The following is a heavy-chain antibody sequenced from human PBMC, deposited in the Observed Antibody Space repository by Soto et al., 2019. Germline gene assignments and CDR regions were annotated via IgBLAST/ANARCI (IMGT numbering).Heavy chain of an antibody. D-gene: IGHD5-12*01. CDR1: GGSISSGGYY. J-gene: IGHJ6*02. CDR2: IYYSGST. CDR3: ARDIVATTNYYYYGMDV. Sequence: QVQLQESGPGLVKPSQTLSLTCTVSGGSISSGGYYWSWIRQHPGKGLEWIGYIYYSGSTYYNPSLKSRVTISVDTSKNQFSLKLSSVTAADTAVYYCARDIVATTNYYYYGMDVWGQGTTVTVSS. V-gene: IGHV4-31*03.